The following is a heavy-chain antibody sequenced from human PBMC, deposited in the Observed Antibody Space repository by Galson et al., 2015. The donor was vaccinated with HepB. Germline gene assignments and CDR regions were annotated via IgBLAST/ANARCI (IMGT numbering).Heavy chain of an antibody. D-gene: IGHD4-11*01. CDR2: INPSGGST. Sequence: SVKVSCKVSGYTFTDYYMHWVRQAPGQGLEWMGIINPSGGSTSYAQKFQGRVTMTRDTSTSTVYMELSSLRSEDTAVYYCARDLSFGGGYSNYFPYYYYYYGMDVWGQGTTVTVSS. V-gene: IGHV1-46*01. CDR3: ARDLSFGGGYSNYFPYYYYYYGMDV. J-gene: IGHJ6*02. CDR1: GYTFTDYY.